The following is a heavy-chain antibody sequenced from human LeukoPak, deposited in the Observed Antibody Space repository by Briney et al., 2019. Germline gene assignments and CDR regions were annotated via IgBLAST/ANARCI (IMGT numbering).Heavy chain of an antibody. Sequence: GGSLRLSCAASGFTFSSYWMSWVRQAPGKGLEWVANIKQDGSEKYYVDSVKGRFTISRDNTKNSLYLQMNSLRAEDTAVYYCARDDEYCSSTSCYPNNWFDPWGQGTLVTVSS. D-gene: IGHD2-2*01. CDR1: GFTFSSYW. J-gene: IGHJ5*02. CDR3: ARDDEYCSSTSCYPNNWFDP. CDR2: IKQDGSEK. V-gene: IGHV3-7*01.